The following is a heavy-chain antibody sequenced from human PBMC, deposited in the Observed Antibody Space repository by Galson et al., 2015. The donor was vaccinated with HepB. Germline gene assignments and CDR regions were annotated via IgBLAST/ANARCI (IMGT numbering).Heavy chain of an antibody. D-gene: IGHD1-7*01. CDR2: ISAYNGNT. J-gene: IGHJ4*02. Sequence: SVKVSCKASGYTFTSYGISWVRQAPGQGLEWMGWISAYNGNTNYAQKLQGRVTMTTDTSTSTAYMELRSLRSDDTAVYYCERDFRGTTPLDYWGQGTLVTVSS. V-gene: IGHV1-18*01. CDR1: GYTFTSYG. CDR3: ERDFRGTTPLDY.